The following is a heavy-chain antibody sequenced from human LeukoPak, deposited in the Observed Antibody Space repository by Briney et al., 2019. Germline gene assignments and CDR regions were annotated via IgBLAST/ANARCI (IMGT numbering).Heavy chain of an antibody. Sequence: ASVRVSCKASGYTFTGYYMHWVRQAPGQGLEWMGWINPNSGGTKYAQKFQGRVTMTRDTSISTGDMELSRLRSDDTAVYCCARGEVSSWYDYFQHWGQGSLVTVSS. CDR3: ARGEVSSWYDYFQH. V-gene: IGHV1-2*02. CDR2: INPNSGGT. CDR1: GYTFTGYY. D-gene: IGHD6-13*01. J-gene: IGHJ1*01.